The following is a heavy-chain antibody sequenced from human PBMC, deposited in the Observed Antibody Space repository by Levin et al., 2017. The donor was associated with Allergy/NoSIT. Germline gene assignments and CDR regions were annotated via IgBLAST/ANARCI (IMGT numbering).Heavy chain of an antibody. V-gene: IGHV4-34*01. CDR1: GGSFSGYY. J-gene: IGHJ3*02. Sequence: PSETLSLTCAVYGGSFSGYYWSWIRQPPGKGLECIGEINHSGSTDYNPSLKSQVTISLDTSKNQFSLKLSSVTAADTAVYYCARGLIKSLTSYNAFDIWGQGTMVTVSS. D-gene: IGHD3-9*01. CDR3: ARGLIKSLTSYNAFDI. CDR2: INHSGST.